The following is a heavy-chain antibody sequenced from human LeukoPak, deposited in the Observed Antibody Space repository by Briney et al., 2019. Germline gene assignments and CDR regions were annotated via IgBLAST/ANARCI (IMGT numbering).Heavy chain of an antibody. CDR3: ARAGGFNYYDSSGIY. CDR2: IYHSGST. CDR1: GGSISSGGYS. J-gene: IGHJ4*02. Sequence: SQTLSLTCAVSGGSISSGGYSWSWIRQPPGKGLEWIGYIYHSGSTYYNPSLKSRVTISVDRSKNQFSLKLSSVTAADTAVYYCARAGGFNYYDSSGIYCGQGTLVTVSS. D-gene: IGHD3-22*01. V-gene: IGHV4-30-2*01.